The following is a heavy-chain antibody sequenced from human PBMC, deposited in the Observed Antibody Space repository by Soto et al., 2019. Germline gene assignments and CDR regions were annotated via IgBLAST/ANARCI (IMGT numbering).Heavy chain of an antibody. Sequence: QVQLQESCPGLVKPSETLSLTCTVSGGSITSNFWSWIRQPPGKEPEWTGYIYHTGSTNFNPSLKSRVTMSLDTSKNQFSLNLHSVTAADTAVYYCARHATSGGYFDLWGRGTLVTVSS. CDR3: ARHATSGGYFDL. CDR2: IYHTGST. V-gene: IGHV4-59*08. CDR1: GGSITSNF. J-gene: IGHJ2*01. D-gene: IGHD4-17*01.